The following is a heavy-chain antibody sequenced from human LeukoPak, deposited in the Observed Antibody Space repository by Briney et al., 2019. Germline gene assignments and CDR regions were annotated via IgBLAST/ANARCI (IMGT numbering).Heavy chain of an antibody. CDR2: ISSSSSYI. CDR1: GFTFDDYA. D-gene: IGHD4-17*01. V-gene: IGHV3-21*01. J-gene: IGHJ3*02. Sequence: GGSLRLSCAASGFTFDDYAMHWVRQAPGKGLEWVSSISSSSSYIYYADSVKGRFTISRDNAKNSLYLQMNSLRAEDTAVYYCARDLRGDYLNDAFDIWGQGTMVTVSS. CDR3: ARDLRGDYLNDAFDI.